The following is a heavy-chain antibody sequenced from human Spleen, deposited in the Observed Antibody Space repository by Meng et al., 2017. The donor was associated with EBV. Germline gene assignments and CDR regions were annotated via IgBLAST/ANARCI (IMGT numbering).Heavy chain of an antibody. CDR3: ARNGYDLYFDS. V-gene: IGHV4-59*01. CDR2: AYYTGRT. CDR1: GGSIYAYY. J-gene: IGHJ4*02. Sequence: QVNLHKSGAGVEKPSETLYLTCSCTGGSIYAYYWNLNREPAGKGLEWIGYAYYTGRTNYHPSLKSRVTISLDTAKNEFSLQLDSVNAADTAVYYCARNGYDLYFDSWGQGTLVTVSS. D-gene: IGHD5-12*01.